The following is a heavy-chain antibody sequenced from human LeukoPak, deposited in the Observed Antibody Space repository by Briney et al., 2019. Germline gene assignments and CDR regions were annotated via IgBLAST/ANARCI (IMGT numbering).Heavy chain of an antibody. V-gene: IGHV3-66*01. J-gene: IGHJ4*02. CDR3: AKDFQGEGDGSGPTYYFDY. D-gene: IGHD3-22*01. CDR2: IYSGGST. CDR1: GFTVSSNY. Sequence: GGSLRLSCAASGFTVSSNYMSWVRQAPGKGLEWVSVIYSGGSTYYADSVKGRFTISRDNSKNTLYLQMNSLRAEDTAVYYCAKDFQGEGDGSGPTYYFDYWGQGTLVTVSS.